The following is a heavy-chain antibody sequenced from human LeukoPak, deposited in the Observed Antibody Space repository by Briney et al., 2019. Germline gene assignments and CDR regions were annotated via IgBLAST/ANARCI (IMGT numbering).Heavy chain of an antibody. Sequence: ASMKVSCKVSGYTLTEFAIHWVRQAPGKGLEWMGGFDPEDGERIYAQKFQGRVTMTEDTSTDTSYMELSSLRSEDTAVYYCARNSHGYSSGWLQFNFDYWGQGTLVTVSS. CDR3: ARNSHGYSSGWLQFNFDY. D-gene: IGHD6-19*01. J-gene: IGHJ4*02. CDR2: FDPEDGER. V-gene: IGHV1-24*01. CDR1: GYTLTEFA.